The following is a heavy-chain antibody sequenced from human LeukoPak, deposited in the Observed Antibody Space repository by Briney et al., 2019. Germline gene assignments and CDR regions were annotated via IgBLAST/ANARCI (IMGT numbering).Heavy chain of an antibody. Sequence: ASVKFSCKASGYTFTSYYMHWVRQAPGQGLEWIGIINPSGGSTSYAQKFQGRVTMTRDMSTSTVYMELSSLRSEDTAVYYCARDRSREIAARPSALGYWGQGTLVTVSS. D-gene: IGHD6-6*01. CDR3: ARDRSREIAARPSALGY. CDR1: GYTFTSYY. J-gene: IGHJ4*02. V-gene: IGHV1-46*01. CDR2: INPSGGST.